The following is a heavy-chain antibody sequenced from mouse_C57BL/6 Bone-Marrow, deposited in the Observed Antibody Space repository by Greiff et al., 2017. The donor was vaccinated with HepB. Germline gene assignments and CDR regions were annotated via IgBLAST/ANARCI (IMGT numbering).Heavy chain of an antibody. Sequence: EVQLQQSGPELVKPGASVKISCKASGYTFTDYYMNWVKQSHGKSLEWIGDINPNNGGTSYNQKFKGKATLTVDKSSSTAYMELRSLTSEDSAVYYCARWRIYYYGSSLDYWGQGTTLTVSS. J-gene: IGHJ2*01. V-gene: IGHV1-26*01. CDR2: INPNNGGT. D-gene: IGHD1-1*01. CDR1: GYTFTDYY. CDR3: ARWRIYYYGSSLDY.